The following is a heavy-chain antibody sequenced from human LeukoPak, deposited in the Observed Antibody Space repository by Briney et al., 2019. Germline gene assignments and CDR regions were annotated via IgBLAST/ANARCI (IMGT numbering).Heavy chain of an antibody. CDR3: GKDTTSAKASTMDRGVSSMDV. CDR2: ISYDGSNK. CDR1: GFTFSSHG. J-gene: IGHJ6*02. Sequence: GGSLRLSCAASGFTFSSHGMHWVRQAPGKGLEWVAIISYDGSNKYYTDSVKGRFTISRDNSKNTLYLQMNSLRAEDTAVYYCGKDTTSAKASTMDRGVSSMDVWGQGTTVTVSS. V-gene: IGHV3-30*18. D-gene: IGHD3-10*01.